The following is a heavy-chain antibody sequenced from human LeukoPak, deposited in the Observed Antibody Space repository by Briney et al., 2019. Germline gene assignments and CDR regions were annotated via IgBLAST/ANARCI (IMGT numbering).Heavy chain of an antibody. Sequence: GGPLRLSCAAPGFPLSASTMPWFGQAPGRGREWVGQIRSRTYSDATAYAASVKGRFTISRDDSKNTAYLQMNGLKTEDTGVYYCTTVRDDYWGQGTLVTVSS. V-gene: IGHV3-73*01. J-gene: IGHJ4*02. CDR3: TTVRDDY. CDR1: GFPLSAST. CDR2: IRSRTYSDAT.